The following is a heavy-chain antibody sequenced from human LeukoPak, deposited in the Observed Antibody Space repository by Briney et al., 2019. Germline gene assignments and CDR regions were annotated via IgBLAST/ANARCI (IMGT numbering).Heavy chain of an antibody. CDR1: GYSFTDYY. V-gene: IGHV3-48*01. D-gene: IGHD3-3*01. Sequence: ASVKVSCKATGYSFTDYYMHWVRQAPGKGLEWVSYISSSSSTIYYADSVKGRFTISRDNAKNSLYLQMNSLRAEDTAVYYCARVSSWYYDFWSGYYDGHYFDYWGQGTLVTVSS. J-gene: IGHJ4*02. CDR2: ISSSSSTI. CDR3: ARVSSWYYDFWSGYYDGHYFDY.